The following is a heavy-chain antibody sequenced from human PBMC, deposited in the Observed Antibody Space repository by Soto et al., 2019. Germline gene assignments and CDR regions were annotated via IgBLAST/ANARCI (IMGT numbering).Heavy chain of an antibody. V-gene: IGHV4-34*01. CDR2: INHSGST. CDR1: GGSFSGYY. J-gene: IGHJ4*02. D-gene: IGHD5-18*01. Sequence: QVQLQQWGAGLLKPSETLSLTCAVYGGSFSGYYWSWIRQPPGKGLEWIGEINHSGSTNYNPSLKSRVTISVDTSKNQFSLKLSSVTAADTAVYCCARGGYSYGWSPYYFDYWGQGTLVTVSS. CDR3: ARGGYSYGWSPYYFDY.